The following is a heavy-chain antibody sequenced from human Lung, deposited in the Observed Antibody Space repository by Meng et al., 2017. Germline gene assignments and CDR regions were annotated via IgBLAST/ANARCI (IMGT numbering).Heavy chain of an antibody. D-gene: IGHD6-13*01. Sequence: VRVVVAGAEVKKPGASVKVSCKASGYTFPDYWLHWVRRAPGQGLEWMGRINPKSGDTHYAQRFQGRVTMTGDTSISTAYMELSGLRSDDTAMYYCARDEDISAAGKLFGDYWGQGTLVTVSS. CDR3: ARDEDISAAGKLFGDY. V-gene: IGHV1-2*06. CDR2: INPKSGDT. J-gene: IGHJ4*02. CDR1: GYTFPDYW.